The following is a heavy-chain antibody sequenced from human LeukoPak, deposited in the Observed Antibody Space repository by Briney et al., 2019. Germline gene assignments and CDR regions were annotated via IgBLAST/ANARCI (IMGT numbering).Heavy chain of an antibody. D-gene: IGHD3-10*01. J-gene: IGHJ4*02. CDR3: ARWTGAILDY. V-gene: IGHV3-64*01. Sequence: GSLRLSCAASGFTFSSYAMHWVRQAPGKGLEYVSAISSNGGSTYYANSVEGRFTISRDNSKNTLYLQMGSLRAEDMAVYYCARWTGAILDYWGQGTLVTVSS. CDR1: GFTFSSYA. CDR2: ISSNGGST.